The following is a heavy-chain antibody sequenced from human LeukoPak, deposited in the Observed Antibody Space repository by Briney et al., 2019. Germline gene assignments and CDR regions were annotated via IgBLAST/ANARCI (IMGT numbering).Heavy chain of an antibody. CDR3: ARGRGIVGAIDY. D-gene: IGHD1-26*01. J-gene: IGHJ4*02. Sequence: GGSLRLSCAASGFTFSSYSMNWVRQAPGKGREWVSSISSSSSYIYYADSVKGRFTISRDNAKNSLYLQMNSLRAEDTAVYYCARGRGIVGAIDYWGQGTLVTVSS. CDR1: GFTFSSYS. V-gene: IGHV3-21*01. CDR2: ISSSSSYI.